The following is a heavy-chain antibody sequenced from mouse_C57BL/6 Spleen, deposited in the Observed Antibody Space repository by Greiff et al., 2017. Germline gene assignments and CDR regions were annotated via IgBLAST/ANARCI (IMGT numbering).Heavy chain of an antibody. CDR2: IYPGSGSI. Sequence: QVQLQQSGAELVKPGASVKLSCKASGYTFTEYTIHWVKQRSGQGLEWIGWIYPGSGSIKYNEKFKDKATLTADKSSSTVYMELSRLTSEDSAVYFCARHEEGYSNYGYYAMDYWGQGTSVTVSS. J-gene: IGHJ4*01. D-gene: IGHD2-5*01. V-gene: IGHV1-62-2*01. CDR1: GYTFTEYT. CDR3: ARHEEGYSNYGYYAMDY.